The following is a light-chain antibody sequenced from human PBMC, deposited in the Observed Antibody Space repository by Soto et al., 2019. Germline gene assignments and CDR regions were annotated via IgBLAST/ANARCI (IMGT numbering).Light chain of an antibody. Sequence: EIVLTQSPATLSLSPGERATLSCRASQSVSSYLAWYQQKPGQAPRLLIYGASSRATGIPDRFSGSGSGTDFTLTISRLEPEDFAVYYCQQYGSPFGQGTRLEIK. CDR1: QSVSSY. CDR2: GAS. V-gene: IGKV3-20*01. J-gene: IGKJ5*01. CDR3: QQYGSP.